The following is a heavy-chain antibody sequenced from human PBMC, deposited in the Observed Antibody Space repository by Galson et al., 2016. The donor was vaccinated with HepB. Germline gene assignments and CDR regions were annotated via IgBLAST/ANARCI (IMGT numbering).Heavy chain of an antibody. J-gene: IGHJ4*02. V-gene: IGHV3-7*03. Sequence: SLRLSCAASGLSFSRKWMTWVRQAPGKGLEWVANIKQDGSEKYYADSVQGRFTISRDNSNNTLYLQMNGLRAEDTAVYYCAKERLVRRIFDHWGQGTLLTVSS. D-gene: IGHD1-1*01. CDR2: IKQDGSEK. CDR1: GLSFSRKW. CDR3: AKERLVRRIFDH.